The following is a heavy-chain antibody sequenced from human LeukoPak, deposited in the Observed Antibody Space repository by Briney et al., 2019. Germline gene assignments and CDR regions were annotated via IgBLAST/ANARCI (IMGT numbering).Heavy chain of an antibody. CDR1: GFTLSSYE. V-gene: IGHV3-48*03. J-gene: IGHJ6*04. Sequence: AGGSLRLSCAASGFTLSSYEMNWVRQAPGKGLEWVSYISSSGSTIYYADSVKGRFTISRDNAKNSLYLQMNSLRAEDTAVYYCAELGITMIGGVWGKGTKVTISS. CDR2: ISSSGSTI. D-gene: IGHD3-10*02. CDR3: AELGITMIGGV.